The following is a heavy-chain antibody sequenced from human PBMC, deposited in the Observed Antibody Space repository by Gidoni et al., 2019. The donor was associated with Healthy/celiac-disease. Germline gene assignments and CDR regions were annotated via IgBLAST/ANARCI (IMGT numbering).Heavy chain of an antibody. Sequence: QVQLQESGPGLVQPSQTLSLTCTVSGGSISSGSYYWSWIRQPAGKGLEWIGRIYTSGSTNYNPSLKSRVTISVDTSKNQFSLKLSSVTAADTAVYYCARSIFLNWFDPWGQGTLVTVSS. CDR3: ARSIFLNWFDP. J-gene: IGHJ5*02. V-gene: IGHV4-61*02. CDR1: GGSISSGSYY. D-gene: IGHD3-9*01. CDR2: IYTSGST.